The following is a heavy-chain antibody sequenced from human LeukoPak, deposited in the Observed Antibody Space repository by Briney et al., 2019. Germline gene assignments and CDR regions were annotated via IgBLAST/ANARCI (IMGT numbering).Heavy chain of an antibody. CDR1: GFTFSSYV. D-gene: IGHD6-6*01. CDR3: ARDHHSSLSSGLI. CDR2: IWYDGSNK. V-gene: IGHV3-33*01. J-gene: IGHJ3*02. Sequence: GRSLRLSCAASGFTFSSYVMHWVRQAPGKGLEWVAVIWYDGSNKYYADSVKGRFTISRDNSKNTLYLQMNSLRAEDTAVYYCARDHHSSLSSGLIWGQGTMVTVSS.